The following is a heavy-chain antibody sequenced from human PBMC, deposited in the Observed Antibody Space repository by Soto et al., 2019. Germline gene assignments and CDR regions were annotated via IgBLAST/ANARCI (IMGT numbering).Heavy chain of an antibody. CDR1: GFTFSNYA. CDR2: ISYDGSKK. Sequence: QVQLVESGGGVVQPGRSLRLSCVASGFTFSNYAMHWVRQAPGKGLEWVAVISYDGSKKYYADSVKGRFTISRDNSKNTLYLQMNSLRAEDTAVYYCAKSTGYSSGWGDFRGQGTLVTVSS. J-gene: IGHJ4*02. D-gene: IGHD6-19*01. CDR3: AKSTGYSSGWGDF. V-gene: IGHV3-30*18.